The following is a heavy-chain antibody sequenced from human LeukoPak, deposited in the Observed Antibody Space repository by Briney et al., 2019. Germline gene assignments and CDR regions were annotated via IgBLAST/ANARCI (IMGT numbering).Heavy chain of an antibody. D-gene: IGHD2-15*01. CDR2: IIPIFGTA. CDR3: ATRGGYWPPSATYYFDY. CDR1: GGTFSSYA. V-gene: IGHV1-69*13. Sequence: SVKVTCNASGGTFSSYAISWVRQAPGQGLEWLGGIIPIFGTANYAQKFQGRVTITADESTSTAYMELSSLRSEDTAVYYCATRGGYWPPSATYYFDYWGQGTLVTVSS. J-gene: IGHJ4*02.